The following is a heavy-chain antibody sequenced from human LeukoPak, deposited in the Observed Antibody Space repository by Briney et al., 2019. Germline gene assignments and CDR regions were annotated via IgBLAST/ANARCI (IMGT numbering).Heavy chain of an antibody. V-gene: IGHV1-2*02. D-gene: IGHD3-9*01. Sequence: GASVKVSCKASGYTFTGYYMHWVRQAPGQGLEWMGWINPNSGGTNYAQKFQGRVTMTRDTSISTAYMELSRLRSDDTAVYYCARVYYDILTGYLRYNWFDPWGQGTLDTVSS. CDR2: INPNSGGT. CDR1: GYTFTGYY. J-gene: IGHJ5*02. CDR3: ARVYYDILTGYLRYNWFDP.